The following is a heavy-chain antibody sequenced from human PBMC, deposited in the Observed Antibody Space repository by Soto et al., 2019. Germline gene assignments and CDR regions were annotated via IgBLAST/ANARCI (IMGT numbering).Heavy chain of an antibody. D-gene: IGHD3-10*01. Sequence: LSLTCAVYGGSFSGYYWSWIRQPPGKGLEWIGEINHSGSTNYNPSLKSRVTISVDTSKNQFSLKLSSVTAADTAVYYCAREGWDYYGSGSYYRSPPLKYYYGMDVWGQGTTVTVSS. CDR2: INHSGST. CDR3: AREGWDYYGSGSYYRSPPLKYYYGMDV. J-gene: IGHJ6*02. CDR1: GGSFSGYY. V-gene: IGHV4-34*01.